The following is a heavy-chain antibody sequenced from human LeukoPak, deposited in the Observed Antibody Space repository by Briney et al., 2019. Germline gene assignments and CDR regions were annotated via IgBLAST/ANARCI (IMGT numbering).Heavy chain of an antibody. CDR1: GGSISSSSYY. D-gene: IGHD5-18*01. J-gene: IGHJ6*03. CDR3: ASGPFPGYYYYYYYMDV. CDR2: IYYSGST. Sequence: SETLSLTCTVSGGSISSSSYYWGWIRQPPGKGLEWIGSIYYSGSTYYNPSLKSRVTISVDTSKNQFSLKLSSVTAADTAVYYCASGPFPGYYYYYYYMDVWGKGTTVTVSS. V-gene: IGHV4-39*07.